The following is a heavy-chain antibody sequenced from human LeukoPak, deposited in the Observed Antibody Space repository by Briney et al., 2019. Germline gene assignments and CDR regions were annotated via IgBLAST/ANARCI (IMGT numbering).Heavy chain of an antibody. CDR3: ARDLYIAVAGRRDY. V-gene: IGHV3-48*01. Sequence: GGSLRLSCAASGFTFSSYSMNWVRQAPGKGLEWVSYISSSSSTIYYADSVKGRFTISRDNAKNSLYLQMNSLRAEDTAVYYCARDLYIAVAGRRDYWGQGTLVTVSS. J-gene: IGHJ4*02. CDR2: ISSSSSTI. D-gene: IGHD6-19*01. CDR1: GFTFSSYS.